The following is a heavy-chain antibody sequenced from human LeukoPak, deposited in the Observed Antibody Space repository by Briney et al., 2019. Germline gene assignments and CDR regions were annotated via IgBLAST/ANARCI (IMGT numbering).Heavy chain of an antibody. CDR1: GFTFSSYW. CDR2: INEHGSIT. Sequence: TGGSLRLSCATSGFTFSSYWLHWVRQAPGKGLVWVSRINEHGSITNYADSVRDRFTISRDNAKNTLYLQMNSLRAEDTAMYYCARDVLLWGQGTLVTVSS. D-gene: IGHD2-8*02. J-gene: IGHJ4*02. CDR3: ARDVLL. V-gene: IGHV3-74*01.